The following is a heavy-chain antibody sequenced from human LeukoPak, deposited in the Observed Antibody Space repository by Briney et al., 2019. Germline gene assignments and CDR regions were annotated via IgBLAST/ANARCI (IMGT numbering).Heavy chain of an antibody. Sequence: GGSLRLSCAASGFTFSSYAMHWVRQAPGKGLEWVAVISYDGSNKYYADSVKGRFTISRDNSKNTLYLQMNSLRAEDTAVYYCARSPDSSGRYCFDYWGQGTLVTVSS. D-gene: IGHD3-22*01. V-gene: IGHV3-30-3*01. J-gene: IGHJ4*02. CDR2: ISYDGSNK. CDR3: ARSPDSSGRYCFDY. CDR1: GFTFSSYA.